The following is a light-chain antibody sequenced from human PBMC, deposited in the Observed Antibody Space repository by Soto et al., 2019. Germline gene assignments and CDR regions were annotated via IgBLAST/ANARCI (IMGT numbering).Light chain of an antibody. J-gene: IGKJ5*01. CDR3: QQYGGSPPIT. CDR1: QSVSSTY. Sequence: EIVLTQSPGTLSLSPGERATLSCRASQSVSSTYLAWYQQKPGQAPRLLIYGASTRATGISDRFSGSGSGKDFTLTISRLEPEDSAVYYCQQYGGSPPITFGQGTRLEIK. CDR2: GAS. V-gene: IGKV3-20*01.